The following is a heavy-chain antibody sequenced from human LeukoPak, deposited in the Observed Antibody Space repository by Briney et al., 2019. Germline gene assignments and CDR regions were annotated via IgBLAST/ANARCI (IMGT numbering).Heavy chain of an antibody. Sequence: SETLSLTCTVSSGSISTSNYYWGWVRQPPGKALEWIGNIFYSGSTYYSLSLKSRVTMSVDTSKNQFSLKLSSVTAADTAVYYCARGTVRGVITGKQNYFDYWGQGTLVTVSS. CDR3: ARGTVRGVITGKQNYFDY. V-gene: IGHV4-39*07. J-gene: IGHJ4*02. CDR1: SGSISTSNYY. CDR2: IFYSGST. D-gene: IGHD3-10*01.